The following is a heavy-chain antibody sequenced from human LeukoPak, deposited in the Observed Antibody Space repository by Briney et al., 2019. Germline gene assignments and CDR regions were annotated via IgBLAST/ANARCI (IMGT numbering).Heavy chain of an antibody. D-gene: IGHD2-15*01. CDR2: ISYDGSNK. J-gene: IGHJ4*02. Sequence: GGSLRLSCAASGFTFSSYAIHWVRQAPGKGLEWVAVISYDGSNKYYADSVKGRFTISRDNSKNTLYLQMNSLRAEDTAVYYCARDSRSGGSCYLDYWGQGTLVTVSS. CDR1: GFTFSSYA. CDR3: ARDSRSGGSCYLDY. V-gene: IGHV3-30-3*01.